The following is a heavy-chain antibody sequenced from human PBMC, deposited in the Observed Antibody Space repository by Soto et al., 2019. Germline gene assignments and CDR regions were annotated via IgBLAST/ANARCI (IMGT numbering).Heavy chain of an antibody. CDR3: ARLPRVGSVDGTYPGDY. D-gene: IGHD6-19*01. J-gene: IGHJ4*02. Sequence: EVQLVQSGAEVKKSGESLKSSCQGSGYSFTSYWSGWVRQMQGKGLEWMGIFYPGDSDTRYSPSFQGQVTISADRSTSTTYLKWSSLKASDTARYYCARLPRVGSVDGTYPGDYWGQGTLVTVSS. CDR1: GYSFTSYW. V-gene: IGHV5-51*01. CDR2: FYPGDSDT.